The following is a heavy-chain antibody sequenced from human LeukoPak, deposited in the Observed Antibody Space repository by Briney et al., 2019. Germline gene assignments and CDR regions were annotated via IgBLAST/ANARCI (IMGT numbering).Heavy chain of an antibody. CDR2: IYYSGST. CDR3: ARGWAYYYGSGSFSNWFDP. V-gene: IGHV4-59*01. CDR1: GGSISSYC. Sequence: SETLSLTCTVSGGSISSYCWSWIRQPPGKGLEWIGYIYYSGSTNYNPSLKSRVTISVDTSKNQFSLKLSSVTAADTAVYYCARGWAYYYGSGSFSNWFDPWGQGTLVTVSS. J-gene: IGHJ5*02. D-gene: IGHD3-10*01.